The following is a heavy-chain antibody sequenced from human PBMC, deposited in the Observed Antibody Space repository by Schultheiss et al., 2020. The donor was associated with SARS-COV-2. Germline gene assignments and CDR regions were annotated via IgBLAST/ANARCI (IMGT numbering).Heavy chain of an antibody. V-gene: IGHV1-69*13. CDR1: GGTFSSYT. Sequence: SVKVSCKASGGTFSSYTISWVRQAPGQGLEWMGWINPNSGGTNYAQKFQGRVTITADESTSTVYMELSSLRSEDTAVYYCARDRGTTGTTPANWFDPWGQGTLVTVSS. CDR2: INPNSGGT. D-gene: IGHD1-1*01. J-gene: IGHJ5*02. CDR3: ARDRGTTGTTPANWFDP.